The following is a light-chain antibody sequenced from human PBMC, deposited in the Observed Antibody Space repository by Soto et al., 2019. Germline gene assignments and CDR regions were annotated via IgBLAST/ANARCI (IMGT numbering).Light chain of an antibody. J-gene: IGKJ5*01. CDR3: QQYNNWPPIT. CDR1: QSVSSD. Sequence: EIVMTQSPATLSVSPGEKATLSCRASQSVSSDLAWYQQEAGQAPRLLIYGASTRATGIPARFSGSGSGTEFTLTISSLQSEDFAVYYCQQYNNWPPITFGQGTRLEIK. CDR2: GAS. V-gene: IGKV3D-15*01.